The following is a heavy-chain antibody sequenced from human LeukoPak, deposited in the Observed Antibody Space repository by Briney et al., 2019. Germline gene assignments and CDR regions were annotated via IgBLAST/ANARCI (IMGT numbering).Heavy chain of an antibody. CDR1: GGSISSYY. D-gene: IGHD5-24*01. V-gene: IGHV4-59*08. CDR3: ARGARAGYNLEPFDN. Sequence: PSGTLSLTCTVSGGSISSYYWSWIRQPPGKGLEWIGDIYNSGSTKYNPSLKRRVTISVDTSKNQISLKLSSVTAADTAVYYCARGARAGYNLEPFDNWGQGTLVTVSS. CDR2: IYNSGST. J-gene: IGHJ4*02.